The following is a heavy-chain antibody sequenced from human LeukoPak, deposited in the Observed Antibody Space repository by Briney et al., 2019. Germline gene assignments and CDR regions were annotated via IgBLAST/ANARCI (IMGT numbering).Heavy chain of an antibody. CDR3: AGGGYETFYNY. J-gene: IGHJ4*02. CDR1: GFTFDDYA. Sequence: GGSLRLSCAASGFTFDDYAMHWVRQAPGKGLEWVSGISWNSGSIGYADSVKGRFTISRDNAKNSLYLHMNSLRAEDTALYYCAGGGYETFYNYWGQGTLVTVSS. V-gene: IGHV3-9*01. D-gene: IGHD5-12*01. CDR2: ISWNSGSI.